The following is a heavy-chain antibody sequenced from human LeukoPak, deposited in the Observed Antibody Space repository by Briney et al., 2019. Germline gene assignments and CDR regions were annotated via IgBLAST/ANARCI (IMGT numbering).Heavy chain of an antibody. CDR2: ISWNSGSI. J-gene: IGHJ6*02. Sequence: GGSLRLSCAASGFTFSSYSMNWVRHAPGKGLEWVSGISWNSGSIGYADSVKGRFTISGDNAKNSLYLQMNSLRAEDTALYYCAKDIGSQRYYGMDVWGQGTTVTVSS. V-gene: IGHV3-9*01. CDR3: AKDIGSQRYYGMDV. CDR1: GFTFSSYS.